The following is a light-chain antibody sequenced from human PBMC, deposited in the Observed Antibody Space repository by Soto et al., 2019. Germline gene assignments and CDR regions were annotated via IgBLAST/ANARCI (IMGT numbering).Light chain of an antibody. V-gene: IGLV1-51*01. CDR1: SSNIGNNY. J-gene: IGLJ2*01. CDR2: DNN. Sequence: QSVLTQPPSVSAAPGQKVTISCSGSSSNIGNNYVSWYQQLPGTAPKLLIYDNNKRPSGIPDRFSGSKSGTSATLGITGLQTGDEADYYCGTWDNSLSAGGIGGGTKSPS. CDR3: GTWDNSLSAGG.